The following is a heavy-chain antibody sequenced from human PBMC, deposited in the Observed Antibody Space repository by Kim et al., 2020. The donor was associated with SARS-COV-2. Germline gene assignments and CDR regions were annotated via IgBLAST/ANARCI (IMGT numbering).Heavy chain of an antibody. Sequence: GNNNHAQKLQGRVTMTQDPSPSTAYMELRSLRSDDTAVYYCARGAWTDNWGQGTLVTVSS. CDR2: GNN. D-gene: IGHD5-12*01. V-gene: IGHV1-18*01. J-gene: IGHJ4*02. CDR3: ARGAWTDN.